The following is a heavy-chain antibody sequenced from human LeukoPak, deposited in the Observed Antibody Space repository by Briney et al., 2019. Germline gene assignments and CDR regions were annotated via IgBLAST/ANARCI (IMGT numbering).Heavy chain of an antibody. CDR1: GFTFSSYS. CDR2: ISSSSSTI. V-gene: IGHV3-48*01. J-gene: IGHJ6*03. D-gene: IGHD5-24*01. CDR3: ARGATRLTHYYYMDV. Sequence: GGSLRLSCAASGFTFSSYSMNWVRQAPGKGLEWVSYISSSSSTIYYADSVKGRFTISRDNAKNSLYLQMNSLRAEDTAVYYCARGATRLTHYYYMDVWGKGTTVTVSS.